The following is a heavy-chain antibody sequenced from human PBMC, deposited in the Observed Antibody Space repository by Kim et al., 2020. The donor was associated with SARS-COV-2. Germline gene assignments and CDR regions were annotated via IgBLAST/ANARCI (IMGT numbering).Heavy chain of an antibody. CDR3: ARDRFDSTGYYASYFFYYGMDV. V-gene: IGHV3-21*01. CDR1: GFNFTSYS. J-gene: IGHJ6*02. Sequence: GGSLRLSCAAAGFNFTSYSMNWVRQAPGKGLEWVSSISSTGSFGNYADSVKGRFTISRDNAKKSLFLQMNSLTVEDTALYYCARDRFDSTGYYASYFFYYGMDVWGLGTTVTVSS. CDR2: ISSTGSFG. D-gene: IGHD3-22*01.